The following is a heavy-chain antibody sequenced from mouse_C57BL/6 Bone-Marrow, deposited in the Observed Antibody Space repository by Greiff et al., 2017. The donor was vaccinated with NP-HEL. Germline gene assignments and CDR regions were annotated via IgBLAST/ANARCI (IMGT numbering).Heavy chain of an antibody. V-gene: IGHV1-54*01. CDR2: INPGSGGT. CDR1: GYAFTNYL. Sequence: QVQLQQSGAELVRPGTSVKVSCKASGYAFTNYLIEWVKQRPGQGLEWIGVINPGSGGTNYNEKFKGKATLTADKSSSTAYMQLSSLTSEDSAVYFCARKEKEYGNYVVRYAMDYRGQGTSVTVSS. D-gene: IGHD2-1*01. J-gene: IGHJ4*01. CDR3: ARKEKEYGNYVVRYAMDY.